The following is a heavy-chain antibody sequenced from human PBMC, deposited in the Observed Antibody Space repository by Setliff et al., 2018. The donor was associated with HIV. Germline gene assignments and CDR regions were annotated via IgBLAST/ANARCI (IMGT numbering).Heavy chain of an antibody. CDR2: IYYSGST. D-gene: IGHD2-15*01. CDR1: GGSISNSRYY. Sequence: SETLSLTCTVSGGSISNSRYYWSWIRQPPGKGLEWIGSIYYSGSTYHNPSLKSRVTISVDTSKNQFSLKLSSVTAADAAVYYCARQAWHSGRNGYFVDYWGQGTLVTVSS. J-gene: IGHJ4*02. V-gene: IGHV4-39*01. CDR3: ARQAWHSGRNGYFVDY.